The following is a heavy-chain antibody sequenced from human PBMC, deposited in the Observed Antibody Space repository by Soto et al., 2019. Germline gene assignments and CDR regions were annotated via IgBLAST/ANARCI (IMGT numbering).Heavy chain of an antibody. D-gene: IGHD1-26*01. Sequence: QVQLQESGPGLVKPSETLSLTCTVSGGSISSYYWSWIRQPPGKGLEWIGYIYYSGSTNYYSSLKRRVTISVNTSKNQFYLKLTSVTAADTAVYYCASRYGGNFDSWGQGTLVTVSS. V-gene: IGHV4-59*12. CDR3: ASRYGGNFDS. J-gene: IGHJ4*02. CDR1: GGSISSYY. CDR2: IYYSGST.